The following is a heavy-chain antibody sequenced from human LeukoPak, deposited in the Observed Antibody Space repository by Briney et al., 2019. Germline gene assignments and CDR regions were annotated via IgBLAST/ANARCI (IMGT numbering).Heavy chain of an antibody. V-gene: IGHV4-61*02. J-gene: IGHJ2*01. CDR2: IYTSGST. D-gene: IGHD2-2*01. Sequence: SETLSLTCTVSGGSISSGSYYWSWIRQPAGKGLEWIGRIYTSGSTNYNPSLKSRVTVSVDTSKNQFPLKLSSVTAADTAVYYCARGYCSSTSCWDWYFDLWGRGTLVTVSS. CDR3: ARGYCSSTSCWDWYFDL. CDR1: GGSISSGSYY.